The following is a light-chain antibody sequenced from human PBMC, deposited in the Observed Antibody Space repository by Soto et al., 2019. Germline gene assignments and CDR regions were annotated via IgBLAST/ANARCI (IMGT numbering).Light chain of an antibody. CDR1: SSDVGGYNY. CDR3: SSYTSSNTLYV. CDR2: EVT. J-gene: IGLJ1*01. Sequence: QSVLTQPASVSGSPGQSITISCTGTSSDVGGYNYVSWYQQYPGKAPKLIIYEVTNRPAGVSNRFSGSKSGNTASLTISGLQAEDDAYYYCSSYTSSNTLYVFAAGTKLTVL. V-gene: IGLV2-14*01.